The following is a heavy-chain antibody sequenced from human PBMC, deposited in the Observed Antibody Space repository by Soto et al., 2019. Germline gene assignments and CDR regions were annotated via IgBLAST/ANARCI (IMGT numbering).Heavy chain of an antibody. CDR3: ARSAPTGKPLLDC. V-gene: IGHV4-61*08. Sequence: SETLSRTCIVSGASVSMGAHYWSWIRQPPGKVLEWMGNMYYSGSTNYNPSLKSRLTMXXXXSXNXFXLXXXSVTPAAMAVYYCARSAPTGKPLLDCWRPGTLVT. CDR1: GASVSMGAHY. CDR2: MYYSGST. J-gene: IGHJ4*02.